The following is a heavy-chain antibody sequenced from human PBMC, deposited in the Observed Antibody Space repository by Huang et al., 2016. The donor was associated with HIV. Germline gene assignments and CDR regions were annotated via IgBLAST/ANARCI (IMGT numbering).Heavy chain of an antibody. J-gene: IGHJ4*02. CDR3: ATLPPVNYGRSGGRVRDY. D-gene: IGHD2-15*01. V-gene: IGHV1-8*01. CDR2: MKPNSGNT. CDR1: GYHFSNYD. Sequence: QVQLVQSGAEVKKPGASVKVSCKASGYHFSNYDINWVRQAPGKGLGWMGWMKPNSGNTGYARKFQGRVTMTRSTSISTAYMELSRLRFEDTAVYYCATLPPVNYGRSGGRVRDYWGQGSLVTVSS.